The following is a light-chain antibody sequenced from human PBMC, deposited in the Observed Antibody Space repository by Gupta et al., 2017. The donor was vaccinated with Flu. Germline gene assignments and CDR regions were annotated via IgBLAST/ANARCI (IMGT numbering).Light chain of an antibody. V-gene: IGLV10-54*04. J-gene: IGLJ3*02. CDR1: SNNVGNQG. CDR2: RNN. CDR3: SAWDSSLSAVV. Sequence: TAPLTCTGNSNNVGNQGAAWLQQHQGHHPKPLAVRNNNRPSGISERFSAYRSGNTASRTIAGLQPEDEADDYCSAWDSSLSAVVFGGGTKLTVL.